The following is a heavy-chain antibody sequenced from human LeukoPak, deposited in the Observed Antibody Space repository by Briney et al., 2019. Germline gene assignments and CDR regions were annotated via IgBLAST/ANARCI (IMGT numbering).Heavy chain of an antibody. CDR2: IYHSGRS. CDR1: GDSISNGVKY. CDR3: ARDQVECTGGTCQSRVGFDF. Sequence: SETLSLTCTVSGDSISNGVKYWSWIRQHPGRGLEWIGYIYHSGRSYYNPSLKSRITMSVDTSKNQFSLNLSSVTAADTAVYYCARDQVECTGGTCQSRVGFDFWGQGTLVTVSS. V-gene: IGHV4-31*03. D-gene: IGHD2-8*02. J-gene: IGHJ4*02.